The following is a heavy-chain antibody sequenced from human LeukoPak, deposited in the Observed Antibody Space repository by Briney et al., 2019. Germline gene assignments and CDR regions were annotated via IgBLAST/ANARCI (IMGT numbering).Heavy chain of an antibody. CDR1: GFSFSNTW. CDR2: ISGSGGST. Sequence: GGSLRLSCAASGFSFSNTWMNWIRLAPGKGLEWVSAISGSGGSTYYADSVKGRFTISRDNSKNTLYLQMNSLRAEDTAVYYCAKDRGYYDSSGLPEYYFDYWGQGTLVTVSS. V-gene: IGHV3-23*01. CDR3: AKDRGYYDSSGLPEYYFDY. D-gene: IGHD3-22*01. J-gene: IGHJ4*02.